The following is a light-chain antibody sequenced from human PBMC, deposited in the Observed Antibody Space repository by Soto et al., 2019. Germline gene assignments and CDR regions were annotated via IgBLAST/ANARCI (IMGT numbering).Light chain of an antibody. CDR1: QSISTY. CDR2: TTS. Sequence: DIQMTQSPSSLSASVGDRVTSTCRASQSISTYLNWYQQKPGKAPNLLIYTTSNLQPGVPSRFSGSGSGTDFTLAISSLQPEDFATYYCQQSFASPRTFGQGTKVDIK. CDR3: QQSFASPRT. J-gene: IGKJ1*01. V-gene: IGKV1-39*01.